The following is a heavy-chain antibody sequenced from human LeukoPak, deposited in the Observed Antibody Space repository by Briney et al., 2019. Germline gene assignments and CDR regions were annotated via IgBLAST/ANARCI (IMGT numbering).Heavy chain of an antibody. V-gene: IGHV3-30-3*01. J-gene: IGHJ4*02. CDR2: ISYDGSNK. CDR3: TTLYGGSLDY. Sequence: AGGFLRLSCAASGFTFSSYAMHWVRQAPGKGLEWVAVISYDGSNKYYADSVKGRFTISRDNSKNTLYLQMNSLRAEDTAVYYCTTLYGGSLDYWGQGTLVTVSS. D-gene: IGHD5-12*01. CDR1: GFTFSSYA.